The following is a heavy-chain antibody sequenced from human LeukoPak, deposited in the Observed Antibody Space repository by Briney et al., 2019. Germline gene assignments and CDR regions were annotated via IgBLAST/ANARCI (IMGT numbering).Heavy chain of an antibody. CDR2: IKQDASEK. CDR1: GFRFSSYW. V-gene: IGHV3-7*01. J-gene: IGHJ4*02. Sequence: GGSLRLSCAASGFRFSSYWMSWVRQAPGKGLEWVANIKQDASEKYYVDSVRGRFTISRDNAKTSLYLQMNSLRAEDTAVYYCASGMSTSHYWGQGTLVTVSS. CDR3: ASGMSTSHY. D-gene: IGHD3-10*01.